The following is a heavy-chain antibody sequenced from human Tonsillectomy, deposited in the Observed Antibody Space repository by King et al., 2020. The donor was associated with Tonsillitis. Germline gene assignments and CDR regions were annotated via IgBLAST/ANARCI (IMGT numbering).Heavy chain of an antibody. CDR1: GFTFSNYS. D-gene: IGHD4-17*01. CDR2: IGSGSSAI. J-gene: IGHJ4*02. CDR3: ARDLYGDYVPYYFDY. Sequence: EVQLVESGGGLVQPGGSLRLSCAASGFTFSNYSMNWVRQATGKGPEWVSYIGSGSSAIYYADPVKGRFTISRDNAKSALYLQMNSLRDEDTAVYYCARDLYGDYVPYYFDYWGQGTLVTVSS. V-gene: IGHV3-48*02.